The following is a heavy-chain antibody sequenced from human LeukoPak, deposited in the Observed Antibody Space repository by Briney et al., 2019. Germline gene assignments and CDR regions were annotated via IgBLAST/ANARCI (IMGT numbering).Heavy chain of an antibody. CDR1: AFTFSSYA. J-gene: IGHJ2*01. CDR2: VSGSGDSS. CDR3: AKTLRESSGREYFDL. V-gene: IGHV3-23*01. Sequence: SGRSLRLSCAASAFTFSSYAMSWVRQAPGKGLEWVSAVSGSGDSSYYADSVKGRFTISRDNSKTTLYLQMNSLRAEDTAEYYCAKTLRESSGREYFDLWGRGTLVTVSS. D-gene: IGHD6-19*01.